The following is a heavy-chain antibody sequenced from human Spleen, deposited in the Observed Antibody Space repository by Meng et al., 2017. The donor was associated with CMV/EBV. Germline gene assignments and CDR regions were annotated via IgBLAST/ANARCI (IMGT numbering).Heavy chain of an antibody. V-gene: IGHV3-30*04. Sequence: GESLKISCAASGFTFSSYAMHWVRQAPGKGLEWVAVISYDGSNKYYADSVKGRFTISINNSKNTLYLQMNSLRAEDTAVYYCARWSGDYDFWSGYYRGKYFQHWGQGTLVTVSS. J-gene: IGHJ1*01. CDR2: ISYDGSNK. CDR3: ARWSGDYDFWSGYYRGKYFQH. D-gene: IGHD3-3*01. CDR1: GFTFSSYA.